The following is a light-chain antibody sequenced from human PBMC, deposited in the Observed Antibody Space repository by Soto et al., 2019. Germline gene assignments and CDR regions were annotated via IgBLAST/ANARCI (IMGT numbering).Light chain of an antibody. CDR2: GAS. J-gene: IGKJ5*01. Sequence: ERLMTQSPATLSVSPGEGATLSCRASQSVSSNLAWYQQKPGQAPRLLIYGASTRATGVPARFSGSGSGTEFTLTISSLHSEDFALYYCQQYDSWPPITFGQGTRLEIX. V-gene: IGKV3-15*01. CDR1: QSVSSN. CDR3: QQYDSWPPIT.